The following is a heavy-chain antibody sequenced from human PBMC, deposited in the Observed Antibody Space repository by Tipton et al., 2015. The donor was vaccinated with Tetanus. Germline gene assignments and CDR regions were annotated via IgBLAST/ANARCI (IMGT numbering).Heavy chain of an antibody. D-gene: IGHD4-17*01. CDR3: ARVIRRSMIGYGVYDS. CDR1: GFTFSDYT. Sequence: SLRLSCAASGFTFSDYTMAWVRQAPGEGLEWVSTISGGGHNTHYADSVKGRFTVSRDDTENSLFLQMTSLRDDDTAVYFCARVIRRSMIGYGVYDSWGQGTLVVVSS. J-gene: IGHJ4*02. CDR2: ISGGGHNT. V-gene: IGHV3-23*01.